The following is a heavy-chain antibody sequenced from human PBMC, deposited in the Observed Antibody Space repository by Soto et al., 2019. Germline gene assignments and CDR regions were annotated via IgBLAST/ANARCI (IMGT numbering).Heavy chain of an antibody. CDR3: ARSGRFLELLFYLDS. CDR1: GDSIDNYY. J-gene: IGHJ4*02. Sequence: TVSGDSIDNYYWSWIRQSPGKGLEWIGYIYYSGSTTYSPSLKSRVTISVDRAKSQFSLRLRSVTAADTAVYYCARSGRFLELLFYLDSWGQGALVTVSS. V-gene: IGHV4-59*12. D-gene: IGHD3-3*01. CDR2: IYYSGST.